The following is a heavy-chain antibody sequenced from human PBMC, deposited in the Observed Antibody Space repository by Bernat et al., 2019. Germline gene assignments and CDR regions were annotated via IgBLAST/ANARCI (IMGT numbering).Heavy chain of an antibody. V-gene: IGHV3-30-3*01. D-gene: IGHD6-13*01. J-gene: IGHJ4*02. Sequence: QVQLVESGGGVVQPGRSLRLSCAASGFTFSHYALHWVRQAPGKGLEWVAVISNDGNNKYYTDSVKGRFTISRDNSKNTLYLQMNSLIAEDTAVYFCAKDGDIGAAGYYFDYWGQGTLVTVSS. CDR1: GFTFSHYA. CDR2: ISNDGNNK. CDR3: AKDGDIGAAGYYFDY.